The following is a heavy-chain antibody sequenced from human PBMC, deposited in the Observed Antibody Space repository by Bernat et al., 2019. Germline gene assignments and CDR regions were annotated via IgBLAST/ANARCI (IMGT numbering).Heavy chain of an antibody. D-gene: IGHD6-19*01. V-gene: IGHV4-30-4*01. CDR2: IYYSGST. Sequence: QVQLQESGPGLVKPSQTLSLTCTVSGASFSSGDYYWSWVRQPPGKGLEWIGYIYYSGSTYYNPSLKSRVTISVDTSKNQFSLKLSSVTAADTAVYYCARGGYSSGWYGVFWYFDLWGRGTLVTVSS. CDR1: GASFSSGDYY. J-gene: IGHJ2*01. CDR3: ARGGYSSGWYGVFWYFDL.